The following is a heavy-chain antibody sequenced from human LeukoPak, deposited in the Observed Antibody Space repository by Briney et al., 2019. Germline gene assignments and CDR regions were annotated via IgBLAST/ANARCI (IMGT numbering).Heavy chain of an antibody. CDR3: ANAGPGYNSGSNYYYGMDV. CDR1: GFIFSTYG. J-gene: IGHJ6*02. CDR2: ISGSGGTT. Sequence: GGSLRLSCAASGFIFSTYGMSWVRQAPGKGLEWVSSISGSGGTTFYADSVKGRFTISRDNSKNTLYLQMNSLRAEDTAAYYCANAGPGYNSGSNYYYGMDVWGQGTTVTVSS. V-gene: IGHV3-23*01. D-gene: IGHD6-19*01.